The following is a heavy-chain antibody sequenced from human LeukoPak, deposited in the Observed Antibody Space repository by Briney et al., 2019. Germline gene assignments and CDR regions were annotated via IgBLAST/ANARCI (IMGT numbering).Heavy chain of an antibody. D-gene: IGHD5-12*01. Sequence: ASVKVSCKASGYTFTSYGISWVRQAPGQGLEWMAWISTYSGNTNYAQKLQSRVTVTTDTSTSTAYMELRSLRSDDTAVYYCAREPSVASFYYYYYMDVWGKGTTVTVSS. J-gene: IGHJ6*03. V-gene: IGHV1-18*01. CDR1: GYTFTSYG. CDR3: AREPSVASFYYYYYMDV. CDR2: ISTYSGNT.